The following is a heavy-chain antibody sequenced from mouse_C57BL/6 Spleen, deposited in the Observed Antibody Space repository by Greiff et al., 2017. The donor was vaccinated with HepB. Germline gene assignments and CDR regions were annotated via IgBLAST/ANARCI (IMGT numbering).Heavy chain of an antibody. D-gene: IGHD2-4*01. J-gene: IGHJ2*01. CDR3: ARKMGLRYFDY. Sequence: VQLKESGGGLVKPGGSLKLSCAASGFTFSSYTMSWVRQTPEKRLEWVATISGGGGNTYYPDSVKGRFTISRDNAKNTLYLQMSSLRSEDTALYYCARKMGLRYFDYWGQGTTLTVSS. CDR1: GFTFSSYT. V-gene: IGHV5-9*01. CDR2: ISGGGGNT.